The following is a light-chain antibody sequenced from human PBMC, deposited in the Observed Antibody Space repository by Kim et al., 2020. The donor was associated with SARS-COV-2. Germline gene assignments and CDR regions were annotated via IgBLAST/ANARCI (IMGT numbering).Light chain of an antibody. CDR2: KTS. V-gene: IGKV1-5*03. CDR1: QIIATK. J-gene: IGKJ4*01. CDR3: QQYNVRVT. Sequence: DIQMTQSPSTLSASVGDRVTITCRASQIIATKLAWYQQKPGKVPNLLIYKTSTLESGVPSRFSGSGSGTEFTLTISSLQPDDFATYYCQQYNVRVTFGGGTKVDIK.